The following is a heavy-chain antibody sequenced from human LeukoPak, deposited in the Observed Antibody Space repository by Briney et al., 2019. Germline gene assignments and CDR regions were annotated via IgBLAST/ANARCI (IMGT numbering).Heavy chain of an antibody. Sequence: SETLSLTCAVYGGSFSGYYWSWIRQPPGKGLEWIGEINHSGSTNYNPSLKSRVTISVDASKNQFSLKLSSVTAADTAVYYCARVIQPPYYYDSSGYSPIDYWGQGTLVTVSS. J-gene: IGHJ4*02. CDR1: GGSFSGYY. CDR2: INHSGST. CDR3: ARVIQPPYYYDSSGYSPIDY. D-gene: IGHD3-22*01. V-gene: IGHV4-34*01.